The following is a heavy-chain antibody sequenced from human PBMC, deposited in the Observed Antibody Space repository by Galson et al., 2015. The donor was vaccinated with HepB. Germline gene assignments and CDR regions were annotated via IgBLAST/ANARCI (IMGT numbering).Heavy chain of an antibody. CDR2: ISAYNGNT. Sequence: QSGAEVKEPGASVKVSCKASGYTFTSYGISWVRQAPGQGLEWMGWISAYNGNTNYAQKLQGRVTMTTDTSTSTAYMELRSLRSDDTAVYYCARELCGGDCYSPAFDIWGQGTMVTVSS. D-gene: IGHD2-21*02. J-gene: IGHJ3*02. V-gene: IGHV1-18*04. CDR3: ARELCGGDCYSPAFDI. CDR1: GYTFTSYG.